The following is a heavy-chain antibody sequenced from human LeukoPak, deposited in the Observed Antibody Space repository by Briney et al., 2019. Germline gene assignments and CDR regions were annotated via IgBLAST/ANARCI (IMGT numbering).Heavy chain of an antibody. CDR2: ISGPGGSW. V-gene: IGHV3-23*01. Sequence: AGGSLRLSCAASGFTLSSYAMSWVRQAPGKGLEWVSAISGPGGSWDYADSVKGRFTISRDNSKNTLFLQMNSLRAEDTAIYYCAKKVGLVSGPLYYFDVWGQGTLVTVSS. J-gene: IGHJ4*02. CDR1: GFTLSSYA. CDR3: AKKVGLVSGPLYYFDV. D-gene: IGHD5/OR15-5a*01.